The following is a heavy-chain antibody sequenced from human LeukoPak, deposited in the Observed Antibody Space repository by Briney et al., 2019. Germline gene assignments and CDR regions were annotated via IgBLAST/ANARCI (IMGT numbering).Heavy chain of an antibody. CDR3: ARDHSSGWSPADY. CDR2: ISYDGSNK. V-gene: IGHV3-30*03. CDR1: GFTFSSYG. J-gene: IGHJ4*02. D-gene: IGHD6-19*01. Sequence: GGSLRLSCAASGFTFSSYGMSWVRQAPGKGLEWVAVISYDGSNKYYADSVKGRFTISRDNSKNTLYLQMNSLRAEDTAVYYCARDHSSGWSPADYWGQGTLVTVSS.